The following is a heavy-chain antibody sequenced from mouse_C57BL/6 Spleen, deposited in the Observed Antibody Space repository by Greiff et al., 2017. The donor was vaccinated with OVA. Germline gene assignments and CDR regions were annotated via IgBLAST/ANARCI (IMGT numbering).Heavy chain of an antibody. J-gene: IGHJ1*03. CDR3: ARYDYDWYFDV. CDR2: IYPGSGNT. V-gene: IGHV1-76*01. CDR1: GYTFTDYY. Sequence: VKLQQSGAELVRPGASVKLSCKASGYTFTDYYINWVKQRPGQGLEWIARIYPGSGNTYYNEKFKGKATLTAENSSSTAYMQLSSLTSEDSAVYLGARYDYDWYFDVWGTGTTVTVSS. D-gene: IGHD2-4*01.